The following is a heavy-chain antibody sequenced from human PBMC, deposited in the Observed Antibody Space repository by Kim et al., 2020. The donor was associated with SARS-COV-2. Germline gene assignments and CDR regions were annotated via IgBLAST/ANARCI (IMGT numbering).Heavy chain of an antibody. J-gene: IGHJ5*02. D-gene: IGHD6-13*01. CDR2: IYYSGST. CDR3: ATLRIAAAGGWFDP. V-gene: IGHV4-59*13. Sequence: SETLSLTCTVSGGSISSYYWSWIRQPPGKGLEWIGYIYYSGSTNYNPSLKSRVTISVDTSKNQFSLKLSSVTAADTAVYYCATLRIAAAGGWFDPWGQGTLVAVSS. CDR1: GGSISSYY.